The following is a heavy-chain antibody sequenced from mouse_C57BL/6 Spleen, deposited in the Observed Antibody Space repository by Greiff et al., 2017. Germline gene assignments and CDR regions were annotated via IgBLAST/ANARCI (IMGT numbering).Heavy chain of an antibody. CDR3: AREGNYGGYYAMDY. Sequence: EVQLQQSEGGLVQPGSSMKLSCTASGFTFSDYYMAWVRQVPEKGLEWVANINYDGSSTYYLDSLKSRFIISRDNAKNILYLQMSSLKSEDTATYYCAREGNYGGYYAMDYWGQGTSVTVSS. D-gene: IGHD2-1*01. J-gene: IGHJ4*01. CDR2: INYDGSST. V-gene: IGHV5-16*01. CDR1: GFTFSDYY.